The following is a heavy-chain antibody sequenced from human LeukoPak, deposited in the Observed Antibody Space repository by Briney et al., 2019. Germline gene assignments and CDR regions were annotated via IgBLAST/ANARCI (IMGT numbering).Heavy chain of an antibody. D-gene: IGHD1-26*01. CDR2: ISSRSSYI. CDR1: GDPISSSDR. J-gene: IGHJ3*02. CDR3: ARDCIEGPCDI. Sequence: TSETLSLTRTVSGDPISSSDRYWAWIRQPPGKGLEWVSSISSRSSYIYYADSVKGRFTISRDNAKNSLYLQINSLRAEDTAVYYCARDCIEGPCDIWGQGTMVTVSS. V-gene: IGHV3-21*01.